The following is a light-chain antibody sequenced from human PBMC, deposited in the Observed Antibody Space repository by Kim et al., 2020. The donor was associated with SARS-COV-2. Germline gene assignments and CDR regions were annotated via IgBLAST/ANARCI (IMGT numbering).Light chain of an antibody. CDR1: QSVGSPY. Sequence: ETVLTQSPGTLSLSPGERVTLSCRASQSVGSPYLAWYQQKPGQAPRLLIFGASIRATGIPDRFSGSGSGTDFTLTISRLEPEDFAVYYCQHYGYSLWTFGQGTKVDIK. V-gene: IGKV3-20*01. CDR2: GAS. CDR3: QHYGYSLWT. J-gene: IGKJ1*01.